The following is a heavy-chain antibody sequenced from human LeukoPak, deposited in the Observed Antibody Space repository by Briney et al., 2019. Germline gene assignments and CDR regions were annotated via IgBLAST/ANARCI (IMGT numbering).Heavy chain of an antibody. J-gene: IGHJ3*02. D-gene: IGHD6-13*01. CDR1: GFTFSSYS. CDR3: ARDQGSSSWPGDAFDI. CDR2: ISSSSSYI. V-gene: IGHV3-21*01. Sequence: GGSLRLSCAASGFTFSSYSMNWVRQAPGKGLEWVSSISSSSSYIYYADSVKGRFAISRDNAKNSLYLQMNSLRAEDTAVYYCARDQGSSSWPGDAFDIWGQGTMVTVSS.